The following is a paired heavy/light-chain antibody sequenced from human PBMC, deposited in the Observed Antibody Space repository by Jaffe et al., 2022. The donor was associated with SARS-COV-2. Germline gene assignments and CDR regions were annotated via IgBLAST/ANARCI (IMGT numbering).Heavy chain of an antibody. Sequence: QVQLVESGGGLVKPGGSLRLSCVASGFPFSDYYMTWIRQAPGKGLEWVSYISSSGNTLSSADSVKGRFTISRDNAKNSLYLQMNSLRAEDTAVYYCAREFLWGSDTSGWYPWGQGTLVTVSS. CDR2: ISSSGNTL. D-gene: IGHD6-19*01. CDR3: AREFLWGSDTSGWYP. J-gene: IGHJ5*02. CDR1: GFPFSDYY. V-gene: IGHV3-11*01.
Light chain of an antibody. Sequence: EIVLTQSPATLSLSPGERATLSCRASQSVSSSLAWYQQKPGQAPRLLIYDASNRATGIPARFSGSGSGTDFTLTVSSLEPEDFAVYYCQQRSNWPPGLTFGGGTKVEIK. CDR2: DAS. V-gene: IGKV3-11*01. J-gene: IGKJ4*01. CDR1: QSVSSS. CDR3: QQRSNWPPGLT.